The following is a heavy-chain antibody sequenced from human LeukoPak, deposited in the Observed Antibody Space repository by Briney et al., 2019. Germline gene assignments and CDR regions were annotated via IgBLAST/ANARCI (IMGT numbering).Heavy chain of an antibody. Sequence: SQTLSLTCTVSGVSISSGSYYWSWIRQPAGKGLEWIGRIYTSGSTNYNPSLKSRVTISVDTSKNQFSPKLSSVTAADTAVYYCARLSGYYQHFDYWGQGTLVTVSS. J-gene: IGHJ4*02. V-gene: IGHV4-61*02. D-gene: IGHD3-22*01. CDR3: ARLSGYYQHFDY. CDR2: IYTSGST. CDR1: GVSISSGSYY.